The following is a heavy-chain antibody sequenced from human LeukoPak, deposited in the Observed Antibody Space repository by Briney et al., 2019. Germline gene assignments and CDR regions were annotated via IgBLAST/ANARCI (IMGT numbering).Heavy chain of an antibody. J-gene: IGHJ4*02. V-gene: IGHV1-18*01. CDR3: ARDGGYGGNNLRVFDY. Sequence: GASVKVSCKASGYTYTSYGISWVRQAPGQGLEWMGWISAYDGNTNYAQKLQGRVTMTTDTSTSTAYMELRSLRSDDTAVYYCARDGGYGGNNLRVFDYWGQGTLVTVSS. CDR1: GYTYTSYG. CDR2: ISAYDGNT. D-gene: IGHD4-23*01.